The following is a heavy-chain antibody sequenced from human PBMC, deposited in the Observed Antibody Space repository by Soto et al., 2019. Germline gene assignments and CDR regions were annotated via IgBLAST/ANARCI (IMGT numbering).Heavy chain of an antibody. Sequence: SETLSLTCTVSGGSIRSGGYYWSWIRQHPGKGLERIGYIYYSGSTYYNPSLNSRVTISVDTSKNQFSLKLSSVTAADTAVYYCASGDLEQLFREDYHYYGMDGWGQGATVTV. CDR3: ASGDLEQLFREDYHYYGMDG. D-gene: IGHD6-6*01. CDR1: GGSIRSGGYY. V-gene: IGHV4-31*03. J-gene: IGHJ6*02. CDR2: IYYSGST.